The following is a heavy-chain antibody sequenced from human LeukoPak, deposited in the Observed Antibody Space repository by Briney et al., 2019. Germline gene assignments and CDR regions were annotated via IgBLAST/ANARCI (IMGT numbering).Heavy chain of an antibody. CDR2: IKKDGSEK. CDR3: ARDLSGVTGYTYGRGIDY. Sequence: GGSLRLSCAASGFTFSSYWMSWVRQAPGKGLEWVANIKKDGSEKYYVDPVKGRFTISRDNAKTSLYLQMNSLRAEDTAVYYCARDLSGVTGYTYGRGIDYWGQGTLVTVSS. D-gene: IGHD5-18*01. J-gene: IGHJ4*02. CDR1: GFTFSSYW. V-gene: IGHV3-7*01.